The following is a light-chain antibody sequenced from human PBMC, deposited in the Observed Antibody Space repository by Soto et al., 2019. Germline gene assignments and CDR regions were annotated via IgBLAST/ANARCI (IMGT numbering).Light chain of an antibody. J-gene: IGKJ4*01. V-gene: IGKV4-1*01. Sequence: DIVMTQSPDSLTVSLGERATVNCKSSQSILYNSNNKNYLAWYQQKIGQPPKLLISWASIRESGVPDRFSGSGSGTYFTLTISSLQAEDVAVYYCQQYYDPPLTFGGGTKVEI. CDR2: WAS. CDR3: QQYYDPPLT. CDR1: QSILYNSNNKNY.